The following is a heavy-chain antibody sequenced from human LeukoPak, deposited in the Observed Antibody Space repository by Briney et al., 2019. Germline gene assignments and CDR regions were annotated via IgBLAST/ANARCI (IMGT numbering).Heavy chain of an antibody. Sequence: GGSLRLSCAVSGFTVSSNYMSWVRQAPGKGLEWVAVISYDGSNKYYADSVKGRFTISRDNSKNTLYLQMNSLSAEDTAVYYCARGQPLRWYDSSGSRPYYFDYWGQGTLVTVSS. CDR3: ARGQPLRWYDSSGSRPYYFDY. CDR1: GFTVSSNY. D-gene: IGHD3-22*01. J-gene: IGHJ4*02. V-gene: IGHV3-30-3*01. CDR2: ISYDGSNK.